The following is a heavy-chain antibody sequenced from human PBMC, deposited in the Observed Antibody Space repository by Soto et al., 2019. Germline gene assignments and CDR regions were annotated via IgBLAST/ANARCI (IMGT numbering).Heavy chain of an antibody. CDR1: GDSLTSGSYY. J-gene: IGHJ4*02. CDR2: IYYSGSP. D-gene: IGHD6-6*01. V-gene: IGHV4-61*01. Sequence: SETLSLTCTVSGDSLTSGSYYWSWIRQPPRKGLEYIGYIYYSGSPNYNPSLKSRVTISVDTSKNQFSLKLTSVTAADPAVYYWARVGHGVADRRDYWGQGTLVTVYS. CDR3: ARVGHGVADRRDY.